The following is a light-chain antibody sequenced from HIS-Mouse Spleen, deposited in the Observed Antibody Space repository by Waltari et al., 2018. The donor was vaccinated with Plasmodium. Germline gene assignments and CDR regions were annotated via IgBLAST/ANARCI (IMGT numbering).Light chain of an antibody. Sequence: DIQMTQSPSSLSASVGDRVTITGRASQSISNYLNWYQQKPGKAPKFLIYAASTLQSGVPSRCSGSGSGTDFTLTISRLQPEDFATYYCQQSYGTWTFGQGTKVEIK. J-gene: IGKJ1*01. CDR3: QQSYGTWT. V-gene: IGKV1-39*01. CDR1: QSISNY. CDR2: AAS.